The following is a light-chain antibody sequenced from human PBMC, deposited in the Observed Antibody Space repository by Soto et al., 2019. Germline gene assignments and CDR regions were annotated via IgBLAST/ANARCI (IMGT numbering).Light chain of an antibody. CDR3: QQYGNSPQT. CDR2: DSS. Sequence: EIVLTQSPATLSLSPGERASLSCRASQSVSSYLAWYQQKPGQAPRLLIYDSSNRATGIPARFSGSGSGTDFTLTISSLESEDFAVYYCQQYGNSPQTFGQGTKVDIK. CDR1: QSVSSY. J-gene: IGKJ1*01. V-gene: IGKV3-11*01.